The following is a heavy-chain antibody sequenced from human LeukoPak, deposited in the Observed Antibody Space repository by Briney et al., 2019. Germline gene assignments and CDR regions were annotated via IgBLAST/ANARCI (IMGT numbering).Heavy chain of an antibody. CDR2: ISYDGGNK. V-gene: IGHV3-30-3*01. J-gene: IGHJ6*02. CDR3: ARESDGDPQNRYYGMDV. CDR1: GFTFSSYA. Sequence: GRSLRLSCAASGFTFSSYAMHWVRQAPGKGLEWVAVISYDGGNKYYADSVKGRFTISRDNSKNTLYLQMNSLRAEDTAVYYCARESDGDPQNRYYGMDVWGQGTTVTVSS. D-gene: IGHD7-27*01.